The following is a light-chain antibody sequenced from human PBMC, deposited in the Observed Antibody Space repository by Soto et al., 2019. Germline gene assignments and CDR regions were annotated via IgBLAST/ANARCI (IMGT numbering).Light chain of an antibody. Sequence: QSVLPQTPSVSGTPGQTVTISCSGSSSNIGGDYDVFWYQQLPGTAPKLLIYGNINRPSGVPDRFSGSKSGASASLAITGLQPEDEADYYCQSYDSSLSGAVFGGGTQLTVL. CDR3: QSYDSSLSGAV. V-gene: IGLV1-40*01. CDR2: GNI. J-gene: IGLJ7*01. CDR1: SSNIGGDYD.